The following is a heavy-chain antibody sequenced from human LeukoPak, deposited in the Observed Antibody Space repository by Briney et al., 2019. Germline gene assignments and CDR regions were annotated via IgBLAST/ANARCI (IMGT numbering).Heavy chain of an antibody. CDR2: FYTSGST. CDR1: GRPIRRYH. CDR3: ARLAPGYFAWFHAFDI. V-gene: IGHV4-4*07. D-gene: IGHD3-9*01. J-gene: IGHJ3*02. Sequence: NPSDPQSLTCTLCGRPIRRYHWSGTRQPAEKALEWLGRFYTSGSTKHNPSLKSPVNMSVDTSTNKSSITLSSVTAAETAVYYCARLAPGYFAWFHAFDIWGQGTMVTVSS.